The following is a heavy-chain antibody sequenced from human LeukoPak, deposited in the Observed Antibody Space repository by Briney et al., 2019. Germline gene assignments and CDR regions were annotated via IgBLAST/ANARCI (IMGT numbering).Heavy chain of an antibody. D-gene: IGHD2-8*01. CDR2: IIPILGIA. CDR3: GRNGVVAENRLYVDY. CDR1: GGTFSSYA. V-gene: IGHV1-69*04. J-gene: IGHJ4*02. Sequence: SVKVSCKASGGTFSSYAISWVRQAPGQGLEWMGRIIPILGIANYAQKFQGRVTITADKSTSTAYMELSSLRSEDTAVYYCGRNGVVAENRLYVDYWGQGTLVTVSS.